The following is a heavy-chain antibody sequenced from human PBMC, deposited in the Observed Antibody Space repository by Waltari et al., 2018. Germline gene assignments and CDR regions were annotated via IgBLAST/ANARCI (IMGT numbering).Heavy chain of an antibody. CDR1: GGSISSYY. Sequence: QVQLQESGPGLVKPSETLSLTCTVPGGSISSYYWSWIRQPPGKGLEWIGYIYYSGSTNYNPSLKSRVTISVDTSKNQFSLKLSSVTAADTAVYYCARDESHSSSWYGRAFDIWGQGTMVTVSS. CDR2: IYYSGST. V-gene: IGHV4-59*01. D-gene: IGHD6-13*01. J-gene: IGHJ3*02. CDR3: ARDESHSSSWYGRAFDI.